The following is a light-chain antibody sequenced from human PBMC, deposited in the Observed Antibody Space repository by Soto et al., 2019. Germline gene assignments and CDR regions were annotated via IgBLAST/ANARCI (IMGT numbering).Light chain of an antibody. CDR2: DVN. CDR3: SSYTRRIA. J-gene: IGLJ2*01. Sequence: QSALTQPASVSGSPGQSITISCTGTSSDVGGYNYVSWYQQHPGKAPKLMIYDVNTRPSGVSNRFSGSKSGNTASLTISGLQAEDEADYYCSSYTRRIAFGGGTKLTVL. CDR1: SSDVGGYNY. V-gene: IGLV2-14*01.